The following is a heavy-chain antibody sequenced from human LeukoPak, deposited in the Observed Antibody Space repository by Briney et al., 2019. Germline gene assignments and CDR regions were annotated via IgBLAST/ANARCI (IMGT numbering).Heavy chain of an antibody. J-gene: IGHJ4*02. CDR3: ARGRGGDGYNWLCYFDY. CDR2: ISYDGSNK. Sequence: PGGSLRLSCAASGFSFSSYAMHWVRQAPGKGLEWVAVISYDGSNKYYADSVKGRFTISRDNSKNTLYLQMNSLRSEDTAVYYCARGRGGDGYNWLCYFDYWGQGTLVPVSS. CDR1: GFSFSSYA. D-gene: IGHD5-24*01. V-gene: IGHV3-30-3*01.